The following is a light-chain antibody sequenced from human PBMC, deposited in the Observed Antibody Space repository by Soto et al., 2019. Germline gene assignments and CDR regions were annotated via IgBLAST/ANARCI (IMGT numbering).Light chain of an antibody. V-gene: IGKV3-20*01. CDR3: KQYGNSPIT. Sequence: EVVMTQSPATLSVSPGEGVTLSCRASQGIGDTLAWYQQKPGQAPRLLIYGTYSRATGIPDRFSGSGSGTDFTLTISRLEPEDFAVYYCKQYGNSPITFGQGTRLEIK. CDR2: GTY. J-gene: IGKJ5*01. CDR1: QGIGDT.